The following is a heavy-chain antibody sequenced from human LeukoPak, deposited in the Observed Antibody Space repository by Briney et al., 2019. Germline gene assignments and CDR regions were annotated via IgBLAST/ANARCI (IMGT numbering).Heavy chain of an antibody. CDR1: GFTFSTYW. CDR2: IKQDGSEK. V-gene: IGHV3-7*01. D-gene: IGHD6-13*01. CDR3: TREAAAGIDY. J-gene: IGHJ4*02. Sequence: TGGSLRLSCAASGFTFSTYWMSWVRQAPGKGLEWVANIKQDGSEKYYLDSVKGRFTISRDNAENSLYLQMNSLRAEDTAVYFCTREAAAGIDYWGQGTLVTASS.